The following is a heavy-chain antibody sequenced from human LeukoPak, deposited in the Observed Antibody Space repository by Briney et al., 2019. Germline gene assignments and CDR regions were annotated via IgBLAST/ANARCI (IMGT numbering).Heavy chain of an antibody. CDR2: MNPNSGNT. D-gene: IGHD6-19*01. CDR1: GYTFTSYD. V-gene: IGHV1-8*01. J-gene: IGHJ3*02. Sequence: ASVKVSCKASGYTFTSYDINWVRQATGQGLEWMGWMNPNSGNTGYAQKFQGGVTMTRNTSISTAYMELSSLRSEDTAVYYCARFSTGYSSGWDPLDAFDIWGQGTMVTVSS. CDR3: ARFSTGYSSGWDPLDAFDI.